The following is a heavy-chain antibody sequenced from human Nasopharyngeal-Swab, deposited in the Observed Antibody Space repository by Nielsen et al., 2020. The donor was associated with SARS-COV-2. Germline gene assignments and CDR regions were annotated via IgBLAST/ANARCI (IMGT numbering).Heavy chain of an antibody. Sequence: WVRQAPGQGLERMGGTIPVFGTPIYAQKFQGRVTITADESTSTAYMELSSLRSEDTAFYYCARLNNYDSGGYYYIDYWGQGTLVTVSS. J-gene: IGHJ4*02. CDR3: ARLNNYDSGGYYYIDY. CDR2: TIPVFGTP. D-gene: IGHD3-22*01. V-gene: IGHV1-69*01.